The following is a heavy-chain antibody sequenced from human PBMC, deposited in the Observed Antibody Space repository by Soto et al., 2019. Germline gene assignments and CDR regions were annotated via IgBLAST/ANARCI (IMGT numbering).Heavy chain of an antibody. CDR2: ITDTGDST. CDR1: GFTFSSYA. J-gene: IGHJ4*02. CDR3: ARDTVVVTATFDY. Sequence: EVQLLESGGGLVQPGDSLRLSCAASGFTFSSYAMSWVRQAPGRGLEWVSGITDTGDSTYYVDSVKGRFIIFRDNSKNTLYLQMNSLRAEDTAIYYCARDTVVVTATFDYWGQGTLVTVSS. V-gene: IGHV3-23*01. D-gene: IGHD2-21*02.